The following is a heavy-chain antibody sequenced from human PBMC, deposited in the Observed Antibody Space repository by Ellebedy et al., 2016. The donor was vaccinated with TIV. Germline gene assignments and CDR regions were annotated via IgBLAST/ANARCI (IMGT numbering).Heavy chain of an antibody. V-gene: IGHV1-8*01. Sequence: ASVKVSCKASGYTFSDYDINWVRQATGQGLEWMGWMNPNSGNTGYAQKFQGRVTMTRNNSVSIAYMELSGLISEDTAIYYCARGQKSTWSPIGYWFDPWGQGTLVTVSS. D-gene: IGHD6-13*01. J-gene: IGHJ5*02. CDR1: GYTFSDYD. CDR3: ARGQKSTWSPIGYWFDP. CDR2: MNPNSGNT.